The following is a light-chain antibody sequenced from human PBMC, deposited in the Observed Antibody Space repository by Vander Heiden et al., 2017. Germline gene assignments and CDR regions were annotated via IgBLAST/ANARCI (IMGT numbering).Light chain of an antibody. Sequence: VSSANILHQHVSWYQQLHRPAPNFLIYDNKIRPSGIPDRFSGTKSGTSATLDITGLETGDEADYYCGAWERSRGARVFGGGTELTVL. V-gene: IGLV1-51*01. CDR2: DNK. CDR3: GAWERSRGARV. J-gene: IGLJ3*02. CDR1: SANILHQH.